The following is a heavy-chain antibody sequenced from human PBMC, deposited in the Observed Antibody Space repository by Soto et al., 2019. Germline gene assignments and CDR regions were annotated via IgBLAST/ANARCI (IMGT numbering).Heavy chain of an antibody. V-gene: IGHV1-18*01. D-gene: IGHD2-15*01. J-gene: IGHJ6*03. Sequence: ASVKVSCKASGYTFTSYGISWVRQAPGQGLEWMGWISAYNGNTNYAQKLQGRVTMTTDTSTSTAYMELRSLRSDDTAVYYCATGYDFWSGGSCYDPYYYYYMDVWGKGTTVTVSS. CDR1: GYTFTSYG. CDR3: ATGYDFWSGGSCYDPYYYYYMDV. CDR2: ISAYNGNT.